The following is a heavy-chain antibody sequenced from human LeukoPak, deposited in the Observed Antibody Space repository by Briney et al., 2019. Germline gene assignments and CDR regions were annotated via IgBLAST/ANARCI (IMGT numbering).Heavy chain of an antibody. V-gene: IGHV1-2*02. CDR3: ARVRTGYCSGGSCYSGTPPSFDY. D-gene: IGHD2-15*01. CDR1: GYTFTGYY. J-gene: IGHJ4*02. CDR2: INPNSGGT. Sequence: ASVKVSCKASGYTFTGYYMHWVRQAPGQGLEWMGWINPNSGGTNYAQKFQGRVTMTRDTSISTAYMELSRLRSDDTAVYYCARVRTGYCSGGSCYSGTPPSFDYWGQGTLVTVSS.